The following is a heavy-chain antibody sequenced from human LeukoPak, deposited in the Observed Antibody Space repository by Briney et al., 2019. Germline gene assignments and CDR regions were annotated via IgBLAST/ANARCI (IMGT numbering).Heavy chain of an antibody. D-gene: IGHD2-8*01. CDR1: GYTFTGYY. J-gene: IGHJ3*02. CDR2: IDPNSGGT. CDR3: ARDIVLMVYAFDI. V-gene: IGHV1-2*02. Sequence: ASVKVSCKASGYTFTGYYMHWVRQAPGQGLEWMGWIDPNSGGTNYAQKFQGRVTMTRDTSISTAYMELSRLRSDDTAVYYCARDIVLMVYAFDIWGQGTMVTVSS.